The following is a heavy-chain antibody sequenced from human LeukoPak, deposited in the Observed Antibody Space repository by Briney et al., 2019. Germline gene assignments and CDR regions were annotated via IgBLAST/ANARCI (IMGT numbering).Heavy chain of an antibody. V-gene: IGHV4-4*07. CDR3: ARVPGGATWHIDY. J-gene: IGHJ4*02. D-gene: IGHD3-16*01. Sequence: TSETLSFTCTVSGGSISTYYWSWIRQPAGKGLEWIGRIYSGSTNYNPSLKNRVTMSVDTSKNQFSLKLSSVTAADTAIYYCARVPGGATWHIDYWGQGTLVTVST. CDR2: IYSGST. CDR1: GGSISTYY.